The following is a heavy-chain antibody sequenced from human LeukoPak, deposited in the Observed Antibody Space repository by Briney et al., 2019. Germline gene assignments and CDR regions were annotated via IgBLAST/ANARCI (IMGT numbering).Heavy chain of an antibody. Sequence: QPGGSLRLSCAASGFTFSRYWMSWVRQAPGMGLEWVANIKEDGSERYYVDSVKGRFTISRDNAKNTLYLQMNSLRAEDTAVYYCARDQSSGWYSWFDPWGQGTLVTVSS. CDR1: GFTFSRYW. CDR3: ARDQSSGWYSWFDP. CDR2: IKEDGSER. V-gene: IGHV3-7*01. J-gene: IGHJ5*02. D-gene: IGHD6-19*01.